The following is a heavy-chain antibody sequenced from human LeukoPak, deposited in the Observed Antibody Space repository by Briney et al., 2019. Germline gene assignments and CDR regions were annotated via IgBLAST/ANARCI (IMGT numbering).Heavy chain of an antibody. CDR2: ISYDSSNK. CDR3: AAAYCSTTACSPLAY. V-gene: IGHV3-30*03. J-gene: IGHJ4*02. CDR1: GFTFTNYA. Sequence: AGGSLRLSCAASGFTFTNYAMHWVRQAPGKGLEWVAVISYDSSNKYYADSVKGRFTISRDNSQNTLYLETNSLRVEDTATFHCAAAYCSTTACSPLAYWGQGILVTVSS. D-gene: IGHD2-2*01.